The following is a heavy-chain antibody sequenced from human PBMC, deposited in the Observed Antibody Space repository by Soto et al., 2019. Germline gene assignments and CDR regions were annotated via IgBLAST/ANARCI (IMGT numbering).Heavy chain of an antibody. CDR3: ARGLVYCGGDCYLYFDY. CDR2: ISAYNGNT. J-gene: IGHJ4*02. Sequence: QVQLVQSGAEVKKPGASVKVSCKASGYTFTSYGISWVRQAPGQGLEWMGWISAYNGNTNYAQKLQGRVTMTTDTSTSTGYLERRSLRSDDTAVYYCARGLVYCGGDCYLYFDYWGQGTLVTVSS. D-gene: IGHD2-21*02. V-gene: IGHV1-18*01. CDR1: GYTFTSYG.